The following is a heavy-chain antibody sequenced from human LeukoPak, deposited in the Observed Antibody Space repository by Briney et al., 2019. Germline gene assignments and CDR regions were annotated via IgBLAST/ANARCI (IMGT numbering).Heavy chain of an antibody. CDR2: ISSDGSST. Sequence: GGSLRLSCAASGFTFSSYWMHWVRQAPGKGLVWVSRISSDGSSTGYADSVKGRFTISRDNAKNSLYLQMNSLRAEDTAVYYCARDIGAGDYWGQGTLVTVSS. D-gene: IGHD2-15*01. V-gene: IGHV3-74*01. J-gene: IGHJ4*02. CDR1: GFTFSSYW. CDR3: ARDIGAGDY.